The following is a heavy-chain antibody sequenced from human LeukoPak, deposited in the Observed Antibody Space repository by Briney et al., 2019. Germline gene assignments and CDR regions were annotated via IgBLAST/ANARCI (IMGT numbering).Heavy chain of an antibody. CDR3: ARCRGSSCYDY. D-gene: IGHD2-15*01. J-gene: IGHJ4*02. CDR1: GFTFSSYW. CDR2: INSDGSST. Sequence: GGSLRLSCAASGFTFSSYWMHWVRQAPGKGLVWVSRINSDGSSTSYADSVKGRFTIFRDNAKNTLYLQMNSLRAEDTAVYYCARCRGSSCYDYWGQGTLVTVSS. V-gene: IGHV3-74*01.